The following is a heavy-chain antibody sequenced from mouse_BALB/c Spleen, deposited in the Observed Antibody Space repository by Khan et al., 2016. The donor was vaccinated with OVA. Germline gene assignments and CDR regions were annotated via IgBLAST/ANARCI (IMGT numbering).Heavy chain of an antibody. D-gene: IGHD2-2*01. CDR2: IDPFSGGS. CDR3: TRHGYVAGFSY. V-gene: IGHV1-31*01. J-gene: IGHJ3*01. CDR1: GYSFTSYY. Sequence: EVQLQQSGPELMKPGASVKISCKASGYSFTSYYIHWVMQSPGTSLEWIGYIDPFSGGSTYNQKFKGKATFTDDNSSRTAYRHLSNLTSEDSAVYCCTRHGYVAGFSYWGQGTLVTVSA.